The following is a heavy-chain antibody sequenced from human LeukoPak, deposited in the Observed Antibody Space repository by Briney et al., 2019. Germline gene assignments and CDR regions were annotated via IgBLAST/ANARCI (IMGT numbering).Heavy chain of an antibody. CDR1: GFTFSSYD. V-gene: IGHV3-23*01. D-gene: IGHD5-24*01. Sequence: GGSLRLSCAASGFTFSSYDMSWVRQAPGKGLEWVSAISGSGGSTYYADSVKGRFTISRDNSKNTLYLQMNSLRAEDTAVYYCARSEIITASYYYYYMDVWGKGTTVTISS. CDR3: ARSEIITASYYYYYMDV. CDR2: ISGSGGST. J-gene: IGHJ6*03.